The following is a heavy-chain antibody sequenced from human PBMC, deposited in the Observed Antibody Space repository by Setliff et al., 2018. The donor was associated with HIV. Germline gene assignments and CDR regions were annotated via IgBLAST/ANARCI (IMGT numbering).Heavy chain of an antibody. Sequence: ASETLSLTCSVSGDSIISDSYYWDWIRQSPGKGLEWIGSVFYSGSTYFNPSLQSRVSISIDMAKSLFSLELSSVTAADTAVYYCARLLEGPDYSSDFRYFDWFPDVWGQGTLVTVSS. J-gene: IGHJ4*02. V-gene: IGHV4-39*02. CDR1: GDSIISDSYY. CDR2: VFYSGST. D-gene: IGHD3-9*01. CDR3: ARLLEGPDYSSDFRYFDWFPDV.